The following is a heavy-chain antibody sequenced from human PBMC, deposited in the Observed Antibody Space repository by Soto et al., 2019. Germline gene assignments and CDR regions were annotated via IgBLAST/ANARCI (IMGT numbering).Heavy chain of an antibody. CDR3: ARERDGSSWSSAESLQY. CDR2: ISTYNANT. D-gene: IGHD6-13*01. V-gene: IGHV1-18*01. CDR1: GYTFTSYG. Sequence: GASVKVSCKASGYTFTSYGISWVRQAPGQGLEWMGWISTYNANTYYAQKFQGRVTMTTDTSTSTAYMELRSLRSDDTAVFYCARERDGSSWSSAESLQYWGQGTLVTVSS. J-gene: IGHJ1*01.